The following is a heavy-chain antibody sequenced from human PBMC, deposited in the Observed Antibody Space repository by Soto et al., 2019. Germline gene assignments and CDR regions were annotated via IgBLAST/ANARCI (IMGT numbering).Heavy chain of an antibody. CDR1: GFSFSSHS. Sequence: GGSLRLSCAGSGFSFSSHSMTWVRQAPGKGLEWVAFISFSGNHIYYADSVKGRFTISRDNERNSLYLQMNSLRAEDTALYYCARRRDSISHFLLDFWALGTLVPVSS. CDR3: ARRRDSISHFLLDF. V-gene: IGHV3-21*06. D-gene: IGHD2-21*01. J-gene: IGHJ4*02. CDR2: ISFSGNHI.